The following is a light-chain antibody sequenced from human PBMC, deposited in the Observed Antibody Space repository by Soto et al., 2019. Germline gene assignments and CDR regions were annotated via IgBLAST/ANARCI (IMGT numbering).Light chain of an antibody. CDR1: QSVSSN. CDR3: QQYNNWSPWT. J-gene: IGKJ1*01. Sequence: EVEMTQSPSTLSVSVGERATISCRASQSVSSNLAWYQQKPGQAPRLLIYGASTRATGIPARFSGSGSGTELSITISSLESEDFAVYYCQQYNNWSPWTFGQGTKVEIK. CDR2: GAS. V-gene: IGKV3-15*01.